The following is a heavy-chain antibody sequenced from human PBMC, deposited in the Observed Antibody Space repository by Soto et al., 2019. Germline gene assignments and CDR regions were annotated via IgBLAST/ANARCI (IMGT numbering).Heavy chain of an antibody. J-gene: IGHJ4*01. Sequence: SETLSLTCTVSGDTITDYYWRWIRQPPGKGLEWIGYIYHSGSTYYNPSLKSRVTISIDTSKTQFSLKLISVTAADSAGYYCARASRYYFDFCGQATLVIFSS. CDR1: GDTITDYY. CDR3: ARASRYYFDF. V-gene: IGHV4-59*01. CDR2: IYHSGST.